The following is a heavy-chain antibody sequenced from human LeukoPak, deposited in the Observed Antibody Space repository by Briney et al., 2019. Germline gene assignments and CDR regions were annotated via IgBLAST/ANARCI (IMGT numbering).Heavy chain of an antibody. J-gene: IGHJ3*02. CDR2: IYPGDSDT. CDR1: GYSFTSYW. Sequence: GESLKISCKGSGYSFTSYWIGWVRQMPGKGLEWMGIIYPGDSDTRYSPSFQGQVTISADKSISTAYLQWSSLKASDTAMYYCARHPSLGYCSSTSCRSGAFDIWGQGTMVTVSS. V-gene: IGHV5-51*01. D-gene: IGHD2-2*01. CDR3: ARHPSLGYCSSTSCRSGAFDI.